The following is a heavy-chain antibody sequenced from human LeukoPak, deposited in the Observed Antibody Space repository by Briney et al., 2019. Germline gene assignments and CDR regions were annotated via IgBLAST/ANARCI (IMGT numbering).Heavy chain of an antibody. J-gene: IGHJ5*02. D-gene: IGHD6-19*01. V-gene: IGHV4-34*01. CDR1: GGSFSGYY. CDR3: ARDQWRGEFDP. CDR2: INHSGST. Sequence: SETLSLTCAVYGGSFSGYYWSWIRQPPGKGLEWIGEINHSGSTNYNPSLKSRVTISVDTSKNQFSLKLSSVTAADTAVYYCARDQWRGEFDPWGQGTLVSVSS.